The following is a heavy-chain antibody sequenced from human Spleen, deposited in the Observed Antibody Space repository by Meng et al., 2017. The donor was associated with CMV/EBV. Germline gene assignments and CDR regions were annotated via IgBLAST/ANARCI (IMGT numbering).Heavy chain of an antibody. CDR1: GFTFSSYG. V-gene: IGHV3-30*02. J-gene: IGHJ4*02. D-gene: IGHD3-9*01. Sequence: GSPLKISCAASGFTFSSYGMHWVRQAPGKGLEWVTFIRYDGNNKYYADSVKGRFTISRDNSKNTLYLQMNSLRAEDTAVYYCAKEYFGADYWGQGTLVTVSS. CDR2: IRYDGNNK. CDR3: AKEYFGADY.